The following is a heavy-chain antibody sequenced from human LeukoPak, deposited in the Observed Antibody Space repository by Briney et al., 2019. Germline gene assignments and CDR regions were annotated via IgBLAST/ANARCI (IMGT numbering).Heavy chain of an antibody. J-gene: IGHJ4*02. Sequence: SLKVSCKASGGTFSSYAISWVRQAPGQGLEWMGGIIPIFGTANYAQKFQGRVTITADESTSTAYMELSSLRSEDTAVYYCARDRSRGYGYPGTFDYWGQGTLVTVSS. D-gene: IGHD5-18*01. CDR2: IIPIFGTA. CDR3: ARDRSRGYGYPGTFDY. V-gene: IGHV1-69*13. CDR1: GGTFSSYA.